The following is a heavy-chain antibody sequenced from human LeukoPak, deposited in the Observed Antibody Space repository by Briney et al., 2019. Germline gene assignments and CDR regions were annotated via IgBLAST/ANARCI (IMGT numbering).Heavy chain of an antibody. V-gene: IGHV1-3*01. J-gene: IGHJ4*02. Sequence: GASVKVSCKASGYTFTGYYMHWVRQAPGQRLEWMGWINVGNDNTKYSQNFQGRVTITRDTSASTAYMELSSLRSEDTAVYYCARDSIWGSGTYGFDYWGQGALVTVSS. D-gene: IGHD1-26*01. CDR2: INVGNDNT. CDR3: ARDSIWGSGTYGFDY. CDR1: GYTFTGYY.